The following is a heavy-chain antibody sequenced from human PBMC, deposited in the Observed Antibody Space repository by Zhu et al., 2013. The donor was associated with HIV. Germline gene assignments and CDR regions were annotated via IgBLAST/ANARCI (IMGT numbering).Heavy chain of an antibody. D-gene: IGHD3-16*01. CDR1: GYTLTDYY. V-gene: IGHV1-2*02. CDR2: INSNSGAT. Sequence: QVQLVQSGAEVKKPGASVKVSCKASGYTLTDYYLHWVRQAPGQGLEWMGWINSNSGATKYAQRLQGRLTITADKYTTTVYMQLSRLKSEDTAIYFCARDVGRDDYDTNWFDFLGPGEPWVIVSS. J-gene: IGHJ5*01. CDR3: ARDVGRDDYDTNWFDF.